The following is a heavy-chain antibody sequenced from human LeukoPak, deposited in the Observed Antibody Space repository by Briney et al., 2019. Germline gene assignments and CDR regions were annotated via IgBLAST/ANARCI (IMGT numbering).Heavy chain of an antibody. D-gene: IGHD6-13*01. V-gene: IGHV4-34*01. CDR3: ARDSRVAAAGKRYYYYGMDV. J-gene: IGHJ6*02. CDR2: INHSGST. Sequence: SETLSLTCAVYGGSFSGYYWSWIRQPPGKGLEWIGEINHSGSTNYNPSLKSRVTISVDTSKNQFSLKLSSVTAADTAVYYCARDSRVAAAGKRYYYYGMDVWGQGTTVTVSS. CDR1: GGSFSGYY.